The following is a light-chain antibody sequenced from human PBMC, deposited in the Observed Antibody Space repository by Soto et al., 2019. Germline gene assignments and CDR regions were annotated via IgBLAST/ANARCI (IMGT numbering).Light chain of an antibody. CDR1: QSVSSY. J-gene: IGKJ4*01. V-gene: IGKV3-11*01. CDR2: DAS. Sequence: EIVLTQSPATLSLSPGERATLSCRASQSVSSYLAWYQQKPGQAPRLLIYDASNRATGIPARFSGSGSRTDFTLTISSLEPEDFAVYYCQKRSNWPSTFGGGTKVEIK. CDR3: QKRSNWPST.